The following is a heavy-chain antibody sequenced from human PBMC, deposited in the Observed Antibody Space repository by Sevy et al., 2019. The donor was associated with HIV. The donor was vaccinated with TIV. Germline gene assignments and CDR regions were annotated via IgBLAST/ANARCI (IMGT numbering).Heavy chain of an antibody. CDR3: ARGPDSGSYSPFDY. CDR2: INWNGGST. V-gene: IGHV3-20*04. CDR1: GFTFDDYG. Sequence: GGSLRLSCAASGFTFDDYGMSWVRQAPGKGLEWVSGINWNGGSTGYADSVKGRFTISRDNAKNSLYLQMNSLRAEDTALYYCARGPDSGSYSPFDYWGQRTLVTVSS. J-gene: IGHJ4*02. D-gene: IGHD1-26*01.